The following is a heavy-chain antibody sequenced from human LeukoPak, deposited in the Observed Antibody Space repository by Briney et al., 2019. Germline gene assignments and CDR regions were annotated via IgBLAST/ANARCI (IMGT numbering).Heavy chain of an antibody. Sequence: SETLSLTCTVSGGSISSYYWSWIRQPPGKGLEWIGYIYYSGSTNYNPSLKSRVTISVDTSKNQFSLKLSSVTAADTAVYYCAGTTRREPFDYWGQGTLVTVSS. D-gene: IGHD5-24*01. J-gene: IGHJ4*02. CDR1: GGSISSYY. CDR3: AGTTRREPFDY. CDR2: IYYSGST. V-gene: IGHV4-59*01.